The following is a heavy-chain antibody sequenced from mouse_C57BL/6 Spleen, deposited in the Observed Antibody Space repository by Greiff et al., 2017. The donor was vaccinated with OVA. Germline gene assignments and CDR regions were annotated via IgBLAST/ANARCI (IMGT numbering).Heavy chain of an antibody. J-gene: IGHJ3*01. CDR1: GYTFTDYY. CDR2: INPNNGGT. D-gene: IGHD2-4*01. CDR3: ATWGNYDYDEGFAY. Sequence: VQLQQSGPELVKPGASVKISCKASGYTFTDYYMNWVKQSHGKSLEWIGDINPNNGGTSYNQKFKGKATLTVDKSSSTAYMELRSLTSEDSAVYYCATWGNYDYDEGFAYWGQGTLVTVSA. V-gene: IGHV1-26*01.